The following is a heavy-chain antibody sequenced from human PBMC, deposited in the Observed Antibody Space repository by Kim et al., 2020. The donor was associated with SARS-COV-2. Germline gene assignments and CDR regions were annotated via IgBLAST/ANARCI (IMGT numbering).Heavy chain of an antibody. CDR3: AKGEYYYDSSGYEL. V-gene: IGHV3-23*01. J-gene: IGHJ4*02. Sequence: ADSVKGRFPISRDNSKRTLYLQMNSLRAEDTAVYYCAKGEYYYDSSGYELWGQGTLVTVSS. D-gene: IGHD3-22*01.